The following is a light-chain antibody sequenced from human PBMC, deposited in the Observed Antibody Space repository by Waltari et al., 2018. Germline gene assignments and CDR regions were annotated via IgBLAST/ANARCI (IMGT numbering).Light chain of an antibody. J-gene: IGLJ3*02. V-gene: IGLV3-21*04. CDR3: QVSDACSDQRV. CDR2: YDS. Sequence: SYVLTQPPSVSVAPGQTARITCGGNNIGRKTVHWFQQLPGQAPVLVIYYDSDRPSGIPDRFSGSNSANTATLTITRVEAGDEADYYCQVSDACSDQRVFGGGTKLTVL. CDR1: NIGRKT.